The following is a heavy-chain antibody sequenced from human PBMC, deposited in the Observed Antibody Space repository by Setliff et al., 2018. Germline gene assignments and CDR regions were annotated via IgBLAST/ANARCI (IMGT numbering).Heavy chain of an antibody. V-gene: IGHV3-7*05. J-gene: IGHJ6*03. CDR2: IKQDGSEK. Sequence: GGSLRLSCAASGFTFSSHWMSWVRQAPGKGLEWVANIKQDGSEKYYVDSVKGRFTISRDNAKNSLYLQMNSLRAEDTSVYYCARVAYSYGRYYYYYYMDVWGKGTTVTVSS. D-gene: IGHD5-18*01. CDR3: ARVAYSYGRYYYYYYMDV. CDR1: GFTFSSHW.